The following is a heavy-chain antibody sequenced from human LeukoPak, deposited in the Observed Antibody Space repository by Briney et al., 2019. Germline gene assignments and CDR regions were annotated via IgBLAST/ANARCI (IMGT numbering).Heavy chain of an antibody. J-gene: IGHJ4*02. CDR1: PGSINTHF. CDR3: ARDSSSWYYFDY. CDR2: MFDSVNT. Sequence: SETLSLTCTVSPGSINTHFWSWLRQPPGGGLEWIGYMFDSVNTKDNPSLKSRVTLSADTSKNQYSLRLSSVTAADTAVYYCARDSSSWYYFDYWGQGTLVTVSS. D-gene: IGHD6-13*01. V-gene: IGHV4-59*11.